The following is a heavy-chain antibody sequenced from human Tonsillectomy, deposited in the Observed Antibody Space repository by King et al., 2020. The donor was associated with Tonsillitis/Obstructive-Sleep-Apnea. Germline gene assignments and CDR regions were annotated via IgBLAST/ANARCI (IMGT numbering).Heavy chain of an antibody. D-gene: IGHD1-14*01. Sequence: QLQESGPGLVKPSETLSLTCTVSGGSVRSDSYYWSWVRQPPGKGLEWIGYIYYSGSTSYHPSLKIRVTLSVDTSKNQFSLKLSSVTAADTSVYYCARMDAYNWFDPWGRGTLVTVSS. CDR1: GGSVRSDSYY. V-gene: IGHV4-61*01. J-gene: IGHJ5*02. CDR3: ARMDAYNWFDP. CDR2: IYYSGST.